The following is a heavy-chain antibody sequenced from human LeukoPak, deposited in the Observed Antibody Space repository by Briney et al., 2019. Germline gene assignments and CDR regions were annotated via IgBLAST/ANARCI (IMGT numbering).Heavy chain of an antibody. CDR2: ISPYNGDR. J-gene: IGHJ5*02. V-gene: IGHV1-18*04. CDR3: ARLCLGELSLGFDP. Sequence: ASVKVSCKASGYTFTGYYMHWVRQAPGQGLEWMGWISPYNGDRRDALKFQDRVTMTTDTSTTTAYMELRSLRSDDTAVYYCARLCLGELSLGFDPWGQGTLVTVSS. D-gene: IGHD3-16*02. CDR1: GYTFTGYY.